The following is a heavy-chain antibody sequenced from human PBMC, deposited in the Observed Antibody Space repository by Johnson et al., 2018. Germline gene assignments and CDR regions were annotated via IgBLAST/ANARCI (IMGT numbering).Heavy chain of an antibody. J-gene: IGHJ6*03. CDR1: GFTFSSYG. CDR2: IWYDGSNI. V-gene: IGHV3-33*01. Sequence: QVQLVEAGGGVVQPGRSLRLSCAASGFTFSSYGMHWVRQAPGTGLEWVAVIWYDGSNIYYADSVKGRFTISRDNSKNTLYLQMNSPRAEDTAVYYWARGEVASTSPYYYYYLDVWGKGTTVTVSS. D-gene: IGHD6-19*01. CDR3: ARGEVASTSPYYYYYLDV.